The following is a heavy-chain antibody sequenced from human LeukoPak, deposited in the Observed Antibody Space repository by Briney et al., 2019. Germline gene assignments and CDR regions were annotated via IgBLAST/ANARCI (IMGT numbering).Heavy chain of an antibody. CDR3: ARDYLGYCSGGRCHGWLDY. V-gene: IGHV1-69*05. CDR1: GGTFSSYA. Sequence: SVKVSCKASGGTFSSYANSWVRQAPGQGLEWMGGIIPIFGTANYAQKFQGRVTITTDESTSTAYMELSSLRSEDTAVYYCARDYLGYCSGGRCHGWLDYWGQGTLVTVSS. J-gene: IGHJ4*02. D-gene: IGHD2-15*01. CDR2: IIPIFGTA.